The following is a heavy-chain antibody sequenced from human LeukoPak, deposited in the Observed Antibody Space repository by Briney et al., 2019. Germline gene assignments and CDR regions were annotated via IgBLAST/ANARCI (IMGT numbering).Heavy chain of an antibody. CDR3: ATLLQGDGMDV. V-gene: IGHV3-33*08. CDR1: GFTFRSYG. CDR2: IWYDGSNT. Sequence: GSLRLSCAASGFTFRSYGMHWVRQAPGKGPEGGAVIWYDGSNTYYADPVKGRFTISSDNSKNTLYLQMHSLRAEDTAIYYCATLLQGDGMDVWGKGTTITVSS. D-gene: IGHD4-11*01. J-gene: IGHJ6*04.